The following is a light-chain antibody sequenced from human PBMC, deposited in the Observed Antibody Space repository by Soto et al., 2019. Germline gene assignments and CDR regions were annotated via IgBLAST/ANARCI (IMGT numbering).Light chain of an antibody. Sequence: DIQMTQSPSSLSASVGDRITIACRSSQTVSKYVNWYLQRPGEVPHLLVYSASALYNGVPSRFSGSGSGTEFTLTISSLEPEDFATYYCQQTYSLPRTFAQGTKV. V-gene: IGKV1-39*01. CDR2: SAS. CDR3: QQTYSLPRT. J-gene: IGKJ1*01. CDR1: QTVSKY.